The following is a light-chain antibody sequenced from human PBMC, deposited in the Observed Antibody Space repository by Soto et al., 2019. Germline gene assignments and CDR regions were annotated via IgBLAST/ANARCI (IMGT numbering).Light chain of an antibody. CDR2: DDK. V-gene: IGLV2-11*01. CDR3: CSYAGSYTSYV. Sequence: QSALTQPRSVSGSPGQSVTISCTGISSDVGGYNYVSWYQQHPGKAPIVMIYDDKKRSSGVPDRFSGSKSGNTASLTISGLQAEDEADYYCCSYAGSYTSYVFGTGTKLTVL. J-gene: IGLJ1*01. CDR1: SSDVGGYNY.